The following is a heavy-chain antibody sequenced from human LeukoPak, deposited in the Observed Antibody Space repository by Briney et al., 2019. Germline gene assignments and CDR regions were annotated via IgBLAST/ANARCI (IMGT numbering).Heavy chain of an antibody. CDR2: ISYDGSNK. CDR3: AGPRPHCSGGSCYPAPKYYYYGMDV. V-gene: IGHV3-30-3*01. Sequence: PGGSLRLSCAASGFTFSSYAMHWVRQAPGKGLEWVAVISYDGSNKYYADSVKGRFTISRDNSKNTLYLQMNSLRAEDTAVYYCAGPRPHCSGGSCYPAPKYYYYGMDVWGQGTTVTVSS. J-gene: IGHJ6*02. D-gene: IGHD2-15*01. CDR1: GFTFSSYA.